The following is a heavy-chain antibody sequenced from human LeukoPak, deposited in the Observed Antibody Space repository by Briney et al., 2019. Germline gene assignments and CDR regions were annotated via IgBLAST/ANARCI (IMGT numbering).Heavy chain of an antibody. CDR2: IYYSGST. J-gene: IGHJ3*02. V-gene: IGHV4-59*01. D-gene: IGHD3-10*01. CDR1: GGSISSYY. CDR3: AREYYYGSGSYSHDAFDI. Sequence: SETLSLTCTVSGGSISSYYWSWIRQPPGKGLEWIAYIYYSGSTNYNPSLKSRVTISVDTSKNQFSLKLSSVTAADTAVYYCAREYYYGSGSYSHDAFDIWGQGTMVTVSS.